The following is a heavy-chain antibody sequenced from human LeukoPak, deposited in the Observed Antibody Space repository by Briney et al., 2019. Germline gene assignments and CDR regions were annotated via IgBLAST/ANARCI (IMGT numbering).Heavy chain of an antibody. Sequence: GGSLRLSCAASGFTFSSYGMHWVRQAPGKGLEWVAVISYDGSNKYYADSVKGRFTISRDNAKNSLYLQMNSLRAEDTAVYYCARDIGDFWSGYYDYYFDYWGQGTLVTVSS. D-gene: IGHD3-3*01. J-gene: IGHJ4*02. CDR3: ARDIGDFWSGYYDYYFDY. V-gene: IGHV3-30*03. CDR2: ISYDGSNK. CDR1: GFTFSSYG.